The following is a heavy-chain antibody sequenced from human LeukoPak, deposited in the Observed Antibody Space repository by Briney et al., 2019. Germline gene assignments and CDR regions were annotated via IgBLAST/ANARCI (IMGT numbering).Heavy chain of an antibody. Sequence: PGGSLRLSCAASGFTVSSNYMSWVRQAPGKGLEWVSVIYSGGSTYYADSVKGRFTISRDNSKNTLYLRMNSLRAEDTAVYYCARGRTQWLLYGNWFDPWGQGTLVTVSS. D-gene: IGHD3-3*01. CDR3: ARGRTQWLLYGNWFDP. CDR2: IYSGGST. CDR1: GFTVSSNY. J-gene: IGHJ5*02. V-gene: IGHV3-66*02.